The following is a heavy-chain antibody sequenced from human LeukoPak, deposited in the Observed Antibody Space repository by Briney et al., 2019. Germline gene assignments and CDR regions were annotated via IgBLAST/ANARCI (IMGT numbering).Heavy chain of an antibody. V-gene: IGHV3-7*01. CDR3: ARDRAVAGLLDY. CDR1: GFTFSSYF. J-gene: IGHJ4*02. Sequence: GGSLRLSCAASGFTFSSYFLTWVRQAPGKGLEWVANINQDGSEKQYVDSVKGRFTNSRENAKNSLYLQMNSLRAEDTAVYYCARDRAVAGLLDYWGQGTLVTVST. CDR2: INQDGSEK. D-gene: IGHD6-19*01.